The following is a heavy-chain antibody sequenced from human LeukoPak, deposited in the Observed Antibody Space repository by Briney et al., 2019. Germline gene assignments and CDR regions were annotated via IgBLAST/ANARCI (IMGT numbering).Heavy chain of an antibody. CDR2: IYPLETT. D-gene: IGHD6-19*01. CDR1: GDSVNSGAYY. J-gene: IGHJ3*02. Sequence: SQTLSLTCTVSGDSVNSGAYYWSWLRQPAGKEPEWIGRIYPLETTNYNPSLKSRVAISVDTSKNQFSLKLSSVTAADTAVYYCAREIVAGLGVSFDIWGQGTMVTVSS. V-gene: IGHV4-61*02. CDR3: AREIVAGLGVSFDI.